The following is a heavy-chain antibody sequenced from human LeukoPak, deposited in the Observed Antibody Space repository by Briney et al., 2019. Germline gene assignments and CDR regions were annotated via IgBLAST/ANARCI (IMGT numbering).Heavy chain of an antibody. CDR1: EDTFTYYH. CDR3: ATEAPRSYYFDY. Sequence: GASVKVSCKASEDTFTYYHIHWVRQAPGQGVEWMGAVYATGGTTINTQNFQGRVTMTRDTSTGTVYMELSSLRFEDTAMHYCATEAPRSYYFDYWGQGILVTVSS. CDR2: VYATGGTT. V-gene: IGHV1-46*01. J-gene: IGHJ4*02.